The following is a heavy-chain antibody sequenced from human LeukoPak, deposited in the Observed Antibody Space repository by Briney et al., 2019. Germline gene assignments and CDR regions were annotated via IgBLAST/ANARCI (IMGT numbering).Heavy chain of an antibody. J-gene: IGHJ4*02. CDR3: AKRGVVIRVILVGFHKEAYYFDS. Sequence: GGSLRLSCAVSGITLSNYGMGWVRQAPGKGLEWVAGISDSGGRTNYADSVKGRFTISRDNPKNTLNQQMNSLRAEDTAVYFCAKRGVVIRVILVGFHKEAYYFDSWGQGALATVSS. CDR2: ISDSGGRT. D-gene: IGHD3-22*01. CDR1: GITLSNYG. V-gene: IGHV3-23*01.